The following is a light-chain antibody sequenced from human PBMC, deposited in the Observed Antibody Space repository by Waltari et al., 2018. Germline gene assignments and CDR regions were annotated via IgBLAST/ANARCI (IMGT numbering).Light chain of an antibody. CDR3: QQYSSSPFT. V-gene: IGKV3-20*01. J-gene: IGKJ3*01. CDR1: QSVTSNY. CDR2: GAS. Sequence: EIVLTQSPGTLSFSPGERATLSCRPSQSVTSNYLAWYQQKPGQAPRLLIYGASNRATGIPDRFSGGGSGTDFTLTIGSLEPEDFAVYYCQQYSSSPFTFGPGTKVDIK.